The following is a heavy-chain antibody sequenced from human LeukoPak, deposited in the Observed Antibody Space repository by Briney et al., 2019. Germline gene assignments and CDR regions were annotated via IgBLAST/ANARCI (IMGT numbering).Heavy chain of an antibody. Sequence: PSETLSLTCTVSGGSISSSGYYWGWIRQPPGKGLEWIGIIYYSGTTYYNPSLKSRVTISIDTSKNQFSLKLSSVTAADTAVYYCARDDCGGDCYSKPYYYYGMDVWGQGTTVTVSS. J-gene: IGHJ6*02. V-gene: IGHV4-39*07. D-gene: IGHD2-21*02. CDR1: GGSISSSGYY. CDR2: IYYSGTT. CDR3: ARDDCGGDCYSKPYYYYGMDV.